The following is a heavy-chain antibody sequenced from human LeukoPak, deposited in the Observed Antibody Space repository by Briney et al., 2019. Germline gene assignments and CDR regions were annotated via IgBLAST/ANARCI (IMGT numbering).Heavy chain of an antibody. V-gene: IGHV4-59*01. CDR3: ARLVTIFGVVIMGYFDY. CDR2: IYYSGST. CDR1: GGSISSYY. Sequence: SETLSLTCTVSGGSISSYYWSWIRQPPGKGLEWIGYIYYSGSTNYNPSLKSRVTISVDTSKNQFSLKLSSVTAADTDVYYCARLVTIFGVVIMGYFDYWGQGTLVTVSS. J-gene: IGHJ4*02. D-gene: IGHD3-3*01.